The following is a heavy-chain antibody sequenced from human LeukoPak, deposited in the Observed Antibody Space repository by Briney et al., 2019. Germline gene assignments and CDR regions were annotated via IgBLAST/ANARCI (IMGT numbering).Heavy chain of an antibody. CDR1: GGSISNSRYY. D-gene: IGHD6-19*01. J-gene: IGHJ4*02. CDR3: ASSCGWYNGFDY. CDR2: IYYSGST. Sequence: PSETLSLTCTVSGGSISNSRYYWGWIRQPPGKGLEWIGSIYYSGSTYYNPSLKSRVTISVDTSKNQFSLKLSSVTAADTAVYYCASSCGWYNGFDYWGQGTLVTVSS. V-gene: IGHV4-39*01.